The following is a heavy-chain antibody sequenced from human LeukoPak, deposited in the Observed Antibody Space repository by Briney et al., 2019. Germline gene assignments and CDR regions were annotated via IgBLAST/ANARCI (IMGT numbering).Heavy chain of an antibody. V-gene: IGHV3-23*01. CDR3: AKVSQITMVRGVIPWFDP. D-gene: IGHD3-10*01. CDR2: ISGSGGST. J-gene: IGHJ5*02. Sequence: GGSLRLSCAASGFTFSSYAMSWVRQAPGKGLEWVSAISGSGGSTYYADSVKGRFTIPRDNSKNTLYLQMNSLRAEDTAVYYCAKVSQITMVRGVIPWFDPWGQGTLVTVSS. CDR1: GFTFSSYA.